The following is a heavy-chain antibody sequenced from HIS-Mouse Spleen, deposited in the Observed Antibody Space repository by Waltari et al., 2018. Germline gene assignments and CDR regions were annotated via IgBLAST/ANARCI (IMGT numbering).Heavy chain of an antibody. J-gene: IGHJ5*02. Sequence: QLQLQESGPGLVKPSETLSLTCTVSGGSISSSSYYWGWIRPPPGKGLVGIGSNYYSGTPYYNPSLKRRVTISVDTSKTQFSLKLSSVTAADTAVYYCARKRTASGWFDPWGQGTLVTVSS. CDR1: GGSISSSSYY. CDR2: NYYSGTP. V-gene: IGHV4-39*01. CDR3: ARKRTASGWFDP. D-gene: IGHD2-21*02.